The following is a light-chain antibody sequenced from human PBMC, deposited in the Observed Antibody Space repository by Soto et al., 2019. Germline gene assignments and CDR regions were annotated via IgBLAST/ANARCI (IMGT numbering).Light chain of an antibody. J-gene: IGKJ3*01. CDR2: GAS. CDR3: QQYNNWPPST. Sequence: EIVMTQSPATLSVSPGERATLSCRASQSVSSNLAWYQQKPGQAPRLLIYGASTRAAGIPARFSGSGSATEFTLTISSLLSEDFAVYYCQQYNNWPPSTFGPGTKVDIK. V-gene: IGKV3-15*01. CDR1: QSVSSN.